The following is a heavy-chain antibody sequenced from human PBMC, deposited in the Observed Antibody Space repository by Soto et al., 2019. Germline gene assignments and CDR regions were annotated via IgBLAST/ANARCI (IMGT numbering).Heavy chain of an antibody. D-gene: IGHD2-15*01. CDR3: ARQRAVDIVVVVAANFDY. Sequence: QLQLQESGPGLVKPSETLSLTCTVSGGSISSSSYYWGWIRQPPGKGLEWIGSIYYSGSTNYNPSLKSRVTISVDTSKNQFSLKLSSVTAADTAVYYCARQRAVDIVVVVAANFDYWGQGTLVTVSS. J-gene: IGHJ4*02. CDR1: GGSISSSSYY. V-gene: IGHV4-39*01. CDR2: IYYSGST.